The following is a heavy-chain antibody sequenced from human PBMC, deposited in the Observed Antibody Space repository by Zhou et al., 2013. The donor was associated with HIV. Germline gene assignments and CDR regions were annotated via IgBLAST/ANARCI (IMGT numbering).Heavy chain of an antibody. CDR3: ARSPRGYYYYMDV. V-gene: IGHV1-69*14. CDR2: IIPMSTTT. D-gene: IGHD6-13*01. J-gene: IGHJ6*03. CDR1: GGNFSTSA. Sequence: QVQLVQSGAEVKKPGSSVRVSCKVSGGNFSTSAISWVRQAPGQGLEWMGGIIPMSTTTTYSQRVQGRVTITSDKSANTAYMELRDLRSEDTAVYYCARSPRGYYYYMDVWGKGTTVSISS.